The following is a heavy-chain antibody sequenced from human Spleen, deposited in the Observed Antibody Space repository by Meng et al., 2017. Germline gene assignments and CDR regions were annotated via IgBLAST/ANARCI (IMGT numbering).Heavy chain of an antibody. Sequence: QVQLRQWGAGLLKPSDALSLTCAVYGGSFNEYFWSWIRQSPGKGLEWIWEIRQSGTTNYNASLRSRATISIDTSKNHFSLKLTSVTAADSAVYYCARGPTTMAHDFDYWGQGTLVTVSS. J-gene: IGHJ4*02. D-gene: IGHD4-11*01. CDR2: IRQSGTT. CDR3: ARGPTTMAHDFDY. CDR1: GGSFNEYF. V-gene: IGHV4-34*01.